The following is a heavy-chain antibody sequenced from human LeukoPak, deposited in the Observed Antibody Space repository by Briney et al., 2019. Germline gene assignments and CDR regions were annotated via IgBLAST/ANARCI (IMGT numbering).Heavy chain of an antibody. CDR2: ISGSGDTT. Sequence: GGSLRLSCVASGFTFTNYAMSWVRLAPGMGLEWVSTISGSGDTTYYADSVRGRFTVSRDNSKNTLYLQMNSLRAESTAVYYCARTPQKHCSSTTCYPDYWGQGTLVTVSS. CDR1: GFTFTNYA. CDR3: ARTPQKHCSSTTCYPDY. J-gene: IGHJ4*02. V-gene: IGHV3-23*01. D-gene: IGHD2-2*01.